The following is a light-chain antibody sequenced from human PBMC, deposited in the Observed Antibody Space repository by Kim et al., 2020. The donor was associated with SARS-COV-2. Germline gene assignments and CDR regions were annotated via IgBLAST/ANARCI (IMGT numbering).Light chain of an antibody. CDR1: EYLGAN. CDR2: GAS. CDR3: HQYKDWPGT. J-gene: IGKJ1*01. Sequence: EIVMTQSPATVSVPPGEKVTLSCRASEYLGANLAWYQQKPGQAPRLLIYGASYRATAIPDRFSGSGSGTEFTLSISSLQSEDFALYYCHQYKDWPGTFGQGTKVDIK. V-gene: IGKV3-15*01.